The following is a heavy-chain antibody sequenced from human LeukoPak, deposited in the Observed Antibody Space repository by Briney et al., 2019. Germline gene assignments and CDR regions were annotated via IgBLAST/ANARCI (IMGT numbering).Heavy chain of an antibody. CDR2: IKQDGSEK. J-gene: IGHJ4*02. CDR3: ASGRSGWYDTFDY. D-gene: IGHD6-19*01. CDR1: GFTFSSYW. V-gene: IGHV3-7*01. Sequence: GSLRLSCAASGFTFSSYWMSWVRQAPGKGLEWVANIKQDGSEKYYVDSVKGRFTISRDNAKNSLHLQMNSLRAEDTAVYYCASGRSGWYDTFDYWGQGTLVTVSS.